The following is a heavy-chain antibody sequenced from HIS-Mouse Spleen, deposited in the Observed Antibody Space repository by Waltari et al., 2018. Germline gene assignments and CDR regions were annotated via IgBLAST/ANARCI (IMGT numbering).Heavy chain of an antibody. Sequence: QVQLQESGPGLVKPSATLSLTFTVPGYSIRRGYYWGWIRQPPGKGLEWIGSIYHCGRTYYNPSLKSRVTISVDTSKNQFSLKLSSVTAADTAVYYCARTSQTGADYWGQGTLVTVSS. CDR1: GYSIRRGYY. J-gene: IGHJ4*02. CDR3: ARTSQTGADY. V-gene: IGHV4-38-2*02. CDR2: IYHCGRT. D-gene: IGHD7-27*01.